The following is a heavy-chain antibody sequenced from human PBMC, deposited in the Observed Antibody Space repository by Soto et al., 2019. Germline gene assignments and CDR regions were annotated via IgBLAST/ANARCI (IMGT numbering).Heavy chain of an antibody. J-gene: IGHJ3*02. CDR3: ARDPLYYDYIWGSYRSTNAFDI. D-gene: IGHD3-16*02. Sequence: PGGSLRLSCAASGFTFSSYWMSWVRQAPGKGLEWVANIKQDGSEKYYVDSVKGRFTISRDNAKNSLYLQMNSLRAEDTAVYYWARDPLYYDYIWGSYRSTNAFDIWGQGTMVTVSS. V-gene: IGHV3-7*01. CDR2: IKQDGSEK. CDR1: GFTFSSYW.